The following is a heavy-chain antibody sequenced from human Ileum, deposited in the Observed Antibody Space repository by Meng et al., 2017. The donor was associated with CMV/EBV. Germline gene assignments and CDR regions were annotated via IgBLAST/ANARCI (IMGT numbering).Heavy chain of an antibody. CDR3: ARLKFWTGEDDY. Sequence: GESLKISCAASGFTVSSNYMSWVCQAPGKGLEWVSVMYGSGSTYYADSVKGRFTISRDNSKNTLFLQMNSLRGEDTAVYYCARLKFWTGEDDYWGQGTLVTVSS. V-gene: IGHV3-66*02. CDR2: MYGSGST. D-gene: IGHD3/OR15-3a*01. J-gene: IGHJ4*02. CDR1: GFTVSSNY.